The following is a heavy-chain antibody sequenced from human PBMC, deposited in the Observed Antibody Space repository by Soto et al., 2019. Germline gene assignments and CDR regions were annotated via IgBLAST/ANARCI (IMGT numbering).Heavy chain of an antibody. Sequence: GGSVRLSCAASGFTFDDYAMHWVRQAPGKGLEWVSGISWNSGSIGYADSVKGRFTISRDNAKNSLYLQMNSLRAEDTALYYCAKDMGQQLEGGMDVWGQGTTVTVSS. V-gene: IGHV3-9*01. CDR1: GFTFDDYA. J-gene: IGHJ6*02. D-gene: IGHD6-13*01. CDR2: ISWNSGSI. CDR3: AKDMGQQLEGGMDV.